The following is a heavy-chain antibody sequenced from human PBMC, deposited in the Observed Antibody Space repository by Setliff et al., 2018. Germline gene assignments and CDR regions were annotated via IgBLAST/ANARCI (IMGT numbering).Heavy chain of an antibody. Sequence: PSETLSLTCTVSGGSINNYYWSWIRQPAGKGLEWIGRVYSNVGTNFNPSLKSRVTVSVDASKNQISLKLMSVTAADTAVYYCASRNSDGGPEYFQHWGQGALVTVSS. CDR2: VYSNVGT. D-gene: IGHD1-26*01. V-gene: IGHV4-4*07. J-gene: IGHJ1*01. CDR3: ASRNSDGGPEYFQH. CDR1: GGSINNYY.